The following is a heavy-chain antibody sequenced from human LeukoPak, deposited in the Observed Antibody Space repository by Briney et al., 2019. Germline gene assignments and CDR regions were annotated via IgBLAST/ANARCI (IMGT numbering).Heavy chain of an antibody. V-gene: IGHV3-74*03. Sequence: GGSLRLSCAASGFTFSSYWMLWVRQAPGKGLVWVSRINPDGSITTYADSVKGRFTISRDNAKNTLYLEMNSLSAENTAMYYCARNFKCVAGDYWGQATLVTVSS. CDR1: GFTFSSYW. D-gene: IGHD2-21*01. J-gene: IGHJ4*02. CDR3: ARNFKCVAGDY. CDR2: INPDGSIT.